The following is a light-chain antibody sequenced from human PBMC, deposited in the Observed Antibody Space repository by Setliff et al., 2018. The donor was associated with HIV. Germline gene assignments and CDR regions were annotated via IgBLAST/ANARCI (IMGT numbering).Light chain of an antibody. J-gene: IGLJ1*01. CDR1: SIGTYNY. Sequence: QSVLTQPASVSGSPGQSITISCTGTSIGTYNYVSWYQQHPGKAPKLMIYDVNERPSGISRRFSGSKSGNTASLTISGLQAEDEADYYCSSYTSSSTYVFGTGTKVTVL. CDR2: DVN. V-gene: IGLV2-14*03. CDR3: SSYTSSSTYV.